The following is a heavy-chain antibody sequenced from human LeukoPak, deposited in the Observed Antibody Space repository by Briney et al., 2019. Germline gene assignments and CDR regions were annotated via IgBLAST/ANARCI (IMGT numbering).Heavy chain of an antibody. V-gene: IGHV4-4*07. CDR1: GGSISSCY. CDR3: ARVSAAGSYYYYYMDV. D-gene: IGHD6-13*01. J-gene: IGHJ6*03. Sequence: PSETLSLTCTVSGGSISSCYWSWIRQPAGKGLEWIGRIYTSGSTNYNPSLKSRVTMSVDTSKNQFSLKLSSVTAADTAVYYCARVSAAGSYYYYYMDVWGKGTTVTVSS. CDR2: IYTSGST.